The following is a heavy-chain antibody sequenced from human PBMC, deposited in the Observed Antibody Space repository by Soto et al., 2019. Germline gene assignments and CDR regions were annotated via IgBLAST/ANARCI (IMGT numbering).Heavy chain of an antibody. V-gene: IGHV4-59*01. CDR1: GGSISSYY. J-gene: IGHJ4*02. Sequence: SETLSLTCTVSGGSISSYYWSWIRQPPGKGLEWIGYIYYSGSTNYNPSLKSRVTISVDTSKNQFSLKLSSVTAADTAVYYCARDRGDYCGQGTLVTVSS. CDR3: ARDRGDY. CDR2: IYYSGST.